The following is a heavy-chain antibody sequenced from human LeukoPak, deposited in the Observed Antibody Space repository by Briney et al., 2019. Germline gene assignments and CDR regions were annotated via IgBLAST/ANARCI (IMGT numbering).Heavy chain of an antibody. V-gene: IGHV1-2*02. CDR1: GYTFTRYY. CDR2: INPHSGGT. CDR3: ARVKGRDGYNQYYMDV. D-gene: IGHD5-24*01. J-gene: IGHJ6*03. Sequence: GASVKVSCKASGYTFTRYYMHWVRQAPGQGLEWMGWINPHSGGTNYAQKFQGRVTMTRDTSISTAYMELSRLRSDDTAVYYCARVKGRDGYNQYYMDVWGKGTTVTVSS.